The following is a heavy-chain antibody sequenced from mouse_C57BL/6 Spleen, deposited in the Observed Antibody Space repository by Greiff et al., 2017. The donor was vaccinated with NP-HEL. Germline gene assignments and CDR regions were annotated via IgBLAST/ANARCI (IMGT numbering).Heavy chain of an antibody. J-gene: IGHJ4*01. CDR3: ARGGLRHYYAMDY. Sequence: DVMLVESGGGLVKPGGSLKLSCAASGFTFSSYAMSWVRQTPEKRLEWVATISDGGSYTYYPDNVKGRFTISRDNAKNNLYLQMSHLKSEDTAMYYCARGGLRHYYAMDYWGQGTSVTVSS. V-gene: IGHV5-4*03. CDR2: ISDGGSYT. CDR1: GFTFSSYA. D-gene: IGHD1-2*01.